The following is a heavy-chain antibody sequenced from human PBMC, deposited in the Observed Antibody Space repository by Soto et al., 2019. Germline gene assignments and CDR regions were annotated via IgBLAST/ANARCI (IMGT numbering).Heavy chain of an antibody. CDR1: GFTLRSYW. V-gene: IGHV3-74*01. J-gene: IGHJ5*02. CDR2: IDSDGRTT. CDR3: ARGVVVYQQLVRGRDRFDP. D-gene: IGHD6-13*01. Sequence: EVQLVESGGGQVQPGGSLTPSCAVSGFTLRSYWMHWVRQAPGKGLEWVARIDSDGRTTNYADSVKGRFTISRDNAKNTVFLHMNSLRAEDRAVYYCARGVVVYQQLVRGRDRFDPWGQGTLVTVSS.